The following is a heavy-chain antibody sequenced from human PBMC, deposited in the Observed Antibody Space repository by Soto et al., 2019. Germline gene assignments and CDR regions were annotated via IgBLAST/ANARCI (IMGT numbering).Heavy chain of an antibody. CDR2: ISYDGSNK. V-gene: IGHV3-30*18. D-gene: IGHD3-22*01. J-gene: IGHJ1*01. Sequence: QVQLVESGGGVVQPGRSLRLSCAASGFTFSSYGMHWVRQAPGKGLEWVAVISYDGSNKYYADSVKGRFTISRDNSKNTLYLQVNGLRAEDTAVYYCAKDQDSSGYYYLHHWGQGTLVTVSS. CDR3: AKDQDSSGYYYLHH. CDR1: GFTFSSYG.